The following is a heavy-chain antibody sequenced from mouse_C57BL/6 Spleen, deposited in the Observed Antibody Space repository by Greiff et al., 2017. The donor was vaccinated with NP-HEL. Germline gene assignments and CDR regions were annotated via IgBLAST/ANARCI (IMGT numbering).Heavy chain of an antibody. D-gene: IGHD1-1*01. Sequence: QVQLQQSGAELVRPGASVTLSCKASGYTFTDYEMHWVKQTPVHGLEWIGAIDPETGGTAYNQKFKGKAILTADKSSSTAYMALRSLTSEDSAVYYCTRDWYYGSSPWFAYWGQGTLVTVSA. J-gene: IGHJ3*01. CDR2: IDPETGGT. CDR3: TRDWYYGSSPWFAY. CDR1: GYTFTDYE. V-gene: IGHV1-15*01.